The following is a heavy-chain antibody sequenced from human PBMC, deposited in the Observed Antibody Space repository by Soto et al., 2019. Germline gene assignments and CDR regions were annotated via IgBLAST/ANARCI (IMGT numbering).Heavy chain of an antibody. CDR3: ARESGGY. D-gene: IGHD3-16*01. CDR2: IWYDGSTE. V-gene: IGHV3-33*01. CDR1: GFIFSNYG. Sequence: QVQLVESGGGVVQPGRSLRLSCAASGFIFSNYGMHWVRQAPGKGLEWVAVIWYDGSTEYYADCVKGRFTISRDNSKNTAYLQMNSLRVEDTAVYYCARESGGYWGQGTLVTVSS. J-gene: IGHJ4*02.